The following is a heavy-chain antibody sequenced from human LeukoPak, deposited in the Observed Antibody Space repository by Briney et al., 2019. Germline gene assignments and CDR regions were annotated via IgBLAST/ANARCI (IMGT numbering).Heavy chain of an antibody. V-gene: IGHV3-74*01. Sequence: GGSLRLSCAASGFTFSSYWMHWVRQAPGKGLVWVSRINTDGSSTTYADSVKGRFTIPRDNAKNTLYLQMNSLRAEDTAVYYCASGVGLTLRDFWGQGTLLTVSS. CDR3: ASGVGLTLRDF. CDR1: GFTFSSYW. J-gene: IGHJ4*02. CDR2: INTDGSST. D-gene: IGHD1-26*01.